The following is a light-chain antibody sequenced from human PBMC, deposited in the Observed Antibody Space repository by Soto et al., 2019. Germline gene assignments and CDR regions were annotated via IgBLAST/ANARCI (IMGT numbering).Light chain of an antibody. Sequence: QSVLTQPPSVSRAPGQGVTISGTGSSSNLGAGFDIHWYQQLPGTAPKLPMYGNNNRPSGVPDRFSGSRSGTSASLAITGLQTEDEGDYYCLSYDSSLRGWVFGGGTKLTVL. V-gene: IGLV1-40*01. CDR1: SSNLGAGFD. J-gene: IGLJ3*02. CDR3: LSYDSSLRGWV. CDR2: GNN.